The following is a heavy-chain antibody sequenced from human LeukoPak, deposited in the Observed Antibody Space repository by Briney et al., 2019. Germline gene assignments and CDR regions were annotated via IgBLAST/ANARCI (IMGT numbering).Heavy chain of an antibody. J-gene: IGHJ4*02. D-gene: IGHD2-21*02. Sequence: PGGSLRLSCAASGFTFSTYNMNWVRQAPGKGLEWVSSISSSSSYIYYADSVKGRFTISRDNAKNSLYLQMNSLRAEDTAVYYCAREGMGLTYCGGDCPPSDYWGQGTLVTVSS. CDR3: AREGMGLTYCGGDCPPSDY. CDR2: ISSSSSYI. CDR1: GFTFSTYN. V-gene: IGHV3-21*01.